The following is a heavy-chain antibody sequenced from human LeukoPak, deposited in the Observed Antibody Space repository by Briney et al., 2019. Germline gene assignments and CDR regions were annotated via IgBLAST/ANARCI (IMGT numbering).Heavy chain of an antibody. CDR2: ISGSGGST. Sequence: PGGSLRLYCAASGFTFSSYAMSWVRQAPGKGLEGFSAISGSGGSTYYADSVKGRFTISRDNSKNTLYLQMNSLRAEDTAVYYCAKGRLVVAAHPGWYFDLWGRGTLVTVSS. CDR1: GFTFSSYA. D-gene: IGHD2-15*01. J-gene: IGHJ2*01. CDR3: AKGRLVVAAHPGWYFDL. V-gene: IGHV3-23*01.